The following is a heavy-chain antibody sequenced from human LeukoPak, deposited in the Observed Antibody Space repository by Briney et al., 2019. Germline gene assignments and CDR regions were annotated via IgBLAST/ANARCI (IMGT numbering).Heavy chain of an antibody. CDR2: IKSKTDGGTT. V-gene: IGHV3-15*01. D-gene: IGHD3-10*01. CDR1: GFTFSNAW. CDR3: ARDLRGYFDY. Sequence: GGSLRLSCAASGFTFSNAWMSWVRQAPGKGLEWVGRIKSKTDGGTTDYAAPVKGRFTISRDNAKNSLYLQMNSLRAEDTAVYYCARDLRGYFDYWGQGTLVTVSS. J-gene: IGHJ4*02.